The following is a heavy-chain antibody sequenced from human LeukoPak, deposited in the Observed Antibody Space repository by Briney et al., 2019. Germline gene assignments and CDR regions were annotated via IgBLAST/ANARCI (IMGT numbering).Heavy chain of an antibody. V-gene: IGHV4-39*01. CDR3: ARRLMLRQPRPGFDP. J-gene: IGHJ5*02. Sequence: PSETLSLTCTVSGGSISSSSYYWGWIRQPPGKGLEWIGSIYYSGSTYYNPSLQSRVTISVDTSKNQFSLKLSSVTAADTAVYYCARRLMLRQPRPGFDPWGQGTLVTVSS. D-gene: IGHD2-8*01. CDR1: GGSISSSSYY. CDR2: IYYSGST.